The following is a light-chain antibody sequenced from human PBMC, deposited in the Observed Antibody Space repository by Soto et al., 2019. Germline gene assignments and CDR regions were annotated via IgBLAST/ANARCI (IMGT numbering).Light chain of an antibody. CDR2: GAS. J-gene: IGKJ1*01. Sequence: EPVMTPSRGTLSVSRGESATLSCRAGQTVGNSLAWYQQKPGQAPRLLIYGASSRATGIPATFSGSGSETQFTLTITSLQSEDFAVYYCQQYYNWPRTFGQGTKVDIK. CDR1: QTVGNS. CDR3: QQYYNWPRT. V-gene: IGKV3-15*01.